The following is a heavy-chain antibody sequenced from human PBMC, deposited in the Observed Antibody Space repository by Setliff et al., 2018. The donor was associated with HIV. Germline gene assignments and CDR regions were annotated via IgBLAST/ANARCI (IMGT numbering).Heavy chain of an antibody. CDR3: ARPTTEGDYYDSSGYLSGAFDI. D-gene: IGHD3-22*01. V-gene: IGHV1-69*01. CDR2: IIPISGTP. J-gene: IGHJ3*02. Sequence: KVSCKASGGTLSSYAINWVRQAPGQGPEWVGGIIPISGTPNYAQKFQGRVTFPGDESMSIAYVELSSLTYEDTAVYYCARPTTEGDYYDSSGYLSGAFDIWGQGTMVTVSS. CDR1: GGTLSSYA.